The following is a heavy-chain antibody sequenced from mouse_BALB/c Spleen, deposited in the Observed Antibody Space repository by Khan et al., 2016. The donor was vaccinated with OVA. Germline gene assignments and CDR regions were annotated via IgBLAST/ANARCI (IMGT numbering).Heavy chain of an antibody. D-gene: IGHD2-12*01. Sequence: QIQLVQSGPELKKPGETVRISCKASGYTFTTAGMQWVQRMPGKGLKWIGWINTHSGVPKYAEDFKGRFVFSLETSASTAYLQITNLKNEDTATYFCARSAAAFYRSGGCALDSWGQGTLVTVSA. CDR2: INTHSGVP. V-gene: IGHV9-4*02. J-gene: IGHJ4*01. CDR3: ARSAAAFYRSGGCALDS. CDR1: GYTFTTAG.